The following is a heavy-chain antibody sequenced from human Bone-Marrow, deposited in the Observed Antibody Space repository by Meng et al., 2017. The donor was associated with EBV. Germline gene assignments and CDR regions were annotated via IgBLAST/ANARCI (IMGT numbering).Heavy chain of an antibody. CDR3: ARDCSGSYNNWFDP. D-gene: IGHD1-26*01. V-gene: IGHV1-69*01. J-gene: IGHJ5*02. CDR1: GGTFSSYA. Sequence: QVQVVQSGAEVKKAGSSVKVSCKASGGTFSSYAISWVRQAPGQGLEWMGGIIPIFGTANYAQKFQGRVTITADESTSTAYMELSSLRSEDTAVYYCARDCSGSYNNWFDPWGQGTLVTVSS. CDR2: IIPIFGTA.